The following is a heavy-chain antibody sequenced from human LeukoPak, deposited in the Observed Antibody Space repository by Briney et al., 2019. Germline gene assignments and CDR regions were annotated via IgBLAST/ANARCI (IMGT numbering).Heavy chain of an antibody. V-gene: IGHV4-39*07. CDR3: ARVGSGYGGNGGLDY. D-gene: IGHD4-23*01. CDR1: GGSISSSSYY. CDR2: IYYSGST. J-gene: IGHJ4*02. Sequence: SETLSLTCTGSGGSISSSSYYWGWIRQPPGKGLEWIGSIYYSGSTYYNPSLKSRVTISVDTSNNQFSLKLSSVTAADTAVYYCARVGSGYGGNGGLDYWGQGTLVTVSS.